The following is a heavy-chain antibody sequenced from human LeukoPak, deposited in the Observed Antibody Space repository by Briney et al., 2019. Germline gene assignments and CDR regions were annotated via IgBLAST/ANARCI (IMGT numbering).Heavy chain of an antibody. V-gene: IGHV1-2*06. CDR1: EYTFTGYY. CDR2: INPNNGGT. D-gene: IGHD1-26*01. CDR3: TRESGSYHGNDF. J-gene: IGHJ4*02. Sequence: ASVKVSCKASEYTFTGYYMHWVRQAPGQGLEWMGRINPNNGGTNYAQKFQGRVTMTGDTSISTAYMELSSLRSDDTAVYYCTRESGSYHGNDFWGQGTLVTVS.